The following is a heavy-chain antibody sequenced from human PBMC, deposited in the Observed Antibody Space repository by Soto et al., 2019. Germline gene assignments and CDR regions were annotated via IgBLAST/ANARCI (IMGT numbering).Heavy chain of an antibody. CDR1: GGTFSSYA. CDR2: IIPIFGTA. D-gene: IGHD6-19*01. V-gene: IGHV1-69*13. Sequence: SVKVSCKASGGTFSSYAISWVRQAPGQGLEWMGGIIPIFGTANYAQKFQGRVTITADESTSTAYMELSSLRSEDTAVYYCARDSSGRGWFDPWGQGTLVTVSS. CDR3: ARDSSGRGWFDP. J-gene: IGHJ5*02.